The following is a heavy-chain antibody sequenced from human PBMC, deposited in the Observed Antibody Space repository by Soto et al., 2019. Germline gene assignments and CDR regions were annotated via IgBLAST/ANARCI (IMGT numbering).Heavy chain of an antibody. Sequence: PGESLKISCQASGYKFTSNWLSWVRQVPGKGLEWVGRIDPSDSYTKYSPSFQGRVTITTDKSISTVYLQWDSLQASDTAMYYCARQAPRGYTYAKYYFEYWGQGTLVTVYS. J-gene: IGHJ4*02. V-gene: IGHV5-10-1*01. D-gene: IGHD5-18*01. CDR3: ARQAPRGYTYAKYYFEY. CDR2: IDPSDSYT. CDR1: GYKFTSNW.